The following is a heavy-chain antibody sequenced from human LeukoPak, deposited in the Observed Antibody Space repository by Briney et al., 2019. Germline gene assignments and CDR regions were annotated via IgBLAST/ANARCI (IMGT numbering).Heavy chain of an antibody. CDR3: ARGAKGFDP. V-gene: IGHV3-53*01. Sequence: PGGSLRLSCAASGFIVSRNDMSWVRQAPGKGLEWVSVIYSGGSTSYADSVKGRFTISRDNPKNTLYLQMNSLRAEDTAMYYCARGAKGFDPWGQGTLVTVSS. CDR1: GFIVSRND. CDR2: IYSGGST. J-gene: IGHJ5*02.